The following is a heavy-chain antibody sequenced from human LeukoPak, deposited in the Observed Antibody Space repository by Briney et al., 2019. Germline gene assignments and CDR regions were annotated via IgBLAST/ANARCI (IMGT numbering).Heavy chain of an antibody. Sequence: SETLSLTCTVSGGSISSSLYYWGWIRQPPGKGLEWIGNIYFDGSTYYNPSLKSRATISIDTSKNQFSLKLSSVTAADTAVYYCARVRYYDSSGYYPYYFDYWGQGTLVTVSS. CDR1: GGSISSSLYY. CDR2: IYFDGST. CDR3: ARVRYYDSSGYYPYYFDY. V-gene: IGHV4-39*07. J-gene: IGHJ4*02. D-gene: IGHD3-22*01.